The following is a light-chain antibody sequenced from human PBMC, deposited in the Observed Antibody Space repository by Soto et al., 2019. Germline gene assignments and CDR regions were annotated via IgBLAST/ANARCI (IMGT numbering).Light chain of an antibody. J-gene: IGKJ4*01. CDR2: DAS. Sequence: DIPMTQSPSSLSASVGDRVTITCQASQDISNYLNWYQQKPGKAPKLLIYDASNLETGVPSRFSGSGSGTEFTFTISSLQPEDIATYYCQQYDKYPPTFGGGTKVEIK. CDR3: QQYDKYPPT. CDR1: QDISNY. V-gene: IGKV1-33*01.